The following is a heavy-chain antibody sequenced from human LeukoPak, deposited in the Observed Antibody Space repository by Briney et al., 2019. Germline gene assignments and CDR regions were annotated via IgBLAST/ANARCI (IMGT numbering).Heavy chain of an antibody. Sequence: SETLSLTCAVYGGSFSGYYWSWIRQPPGKGLEWIGEVNHSGSTIYNPSLKSRVTISVDTSKNQFSLKLSSVTAADTAVYYCARGYYGSGSYLDYWGQGTLVTVSS. V-gene: IGHV4-34*01. D-gene: IGHD3-10*01. CDR2: VNHSGST. CDR3: ARGYYGSGSYLDY. J-gene: IGHJ4*02. CDR1: GGSFSGYY.